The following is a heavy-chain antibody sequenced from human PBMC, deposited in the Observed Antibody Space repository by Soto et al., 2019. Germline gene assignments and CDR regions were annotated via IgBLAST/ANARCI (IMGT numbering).Heavy chain of an antibody. V-gene: IGHV1-46*01. CDR3: ARGGGEGSSWYVAVPSGRSGVMDV. D-gene: IGHD6-13*01. J-gene: IGHJ6*02. CDR1: GYTFTSYY. CDR2: INPSGGST. Sequence: QVQLVQSGAEVKKPGASVKVSCKASGYTFTSYYMHWVRQAPGQGLEWMGIINPSGGSTSYAQKFRGRVTRTRNTSTGTVYRGLSGLRSEDTALYYGARGGGEGSSWYVAVPSGRSGVMDVWGQGTPVTVSS.